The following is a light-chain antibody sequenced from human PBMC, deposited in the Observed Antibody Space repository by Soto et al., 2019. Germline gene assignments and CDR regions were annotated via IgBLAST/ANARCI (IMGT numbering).Light chain of an antibody. CDR1: QSVSSK. V-gene: IGKV3-15*01. CDR2: GAS. Sequence: EIVMTQSPATLSVSPGERATLSCRASQSVSSKLAWYHQKPGQAPRLLICGASTRATGIPARFSGSGSGTEFTLTISSLQSEDFAVYYCQEYNNWHPVTFGGGTKVDIK. J-gene: IGKJ4*01. CDR3: QEYNNWHPVT.